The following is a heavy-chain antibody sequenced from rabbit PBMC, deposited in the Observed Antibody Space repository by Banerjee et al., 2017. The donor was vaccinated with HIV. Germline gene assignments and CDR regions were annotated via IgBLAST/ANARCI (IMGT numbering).Heavy chain of an antibody. Sequence: QEQLKETGGGLVQPGGSLTLSCKASGFAFTTYYMSWVRLAPGKGLEWIGCVFTGNVKTYYASWAKGRFTISKTSSTTVTLQMTSLTVADTATYFCARDAGSGDYIDVYFDLWGPGTLSPS. CDR1: GFAFTTYY. J-gene: IGHJ4*01. V-gene: IGHV1S45*01. D-gene: IGHD8-1*01. CDR2: VFTGNVKT. CDR3: ARDAGSGDYIDVYFDL.